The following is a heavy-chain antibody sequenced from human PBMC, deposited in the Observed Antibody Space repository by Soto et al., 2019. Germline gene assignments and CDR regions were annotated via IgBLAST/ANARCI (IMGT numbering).Heavy chain of an antibody. CDR1: GGTFSTST. CDR2: TIPIVDRA. D-gene: IGHD6-19*01. J-gene: IGHJ4*02. CDR3: AGAVAGTSILDS. V-gene: IGHV1-69*08. Sequence: QVQLVQSGAEVTKPGSSVKISCQASGGTFSTSTISWVRQAPGQGLEWMGRTIPIVDRAIYAQNFQGRVTMTANKSTNTVYMEMFSLRSDDTAVYYCAGAVAGTSILDSWGQGTLVTVSS.